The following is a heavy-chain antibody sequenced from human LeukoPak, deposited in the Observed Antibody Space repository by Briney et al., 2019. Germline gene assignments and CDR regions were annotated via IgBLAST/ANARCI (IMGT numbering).Heavy chain of an antibody. Sequence: ASVKVSCKASGYTFTDYFMHWVRQAPGQGLEWMGWINPNSGGTHFAQKFQGRVAMTRDTSISTAYMELSSLTSDDTAVYYCARTQYSSSAVYFDYWGQGTLVTVSS. J-gene: IGHJ4*02. CDR3: ARTQYSSSAVYFDY. V-gene: IGHV1-2*02. CDR1: GYTFTDYF. D-gene: IGHD6-6*01. CDR2: INPNSGGT.